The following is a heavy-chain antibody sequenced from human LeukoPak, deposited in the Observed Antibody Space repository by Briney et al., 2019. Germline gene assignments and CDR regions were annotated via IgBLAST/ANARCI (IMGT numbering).Heavy chain of an antibody. V-gene: IGHV1-24*01. J-gene: IGHJ4*02. CDR1: GYTLTELS. CDR3: ARALSGSYDLGY. CDR2: FDPEDGET. D-gene: IGHD1-26*01. Sequence: ASVKVSCKVSGYTLTELSMHWVRQAPGKGLEWMGGFDPEDGETIYAQKFQGRVTMTEDTSTDTAYTELSGLTSDDTAVYYCARALSGSYDLGYWGQGTLVTVSS.